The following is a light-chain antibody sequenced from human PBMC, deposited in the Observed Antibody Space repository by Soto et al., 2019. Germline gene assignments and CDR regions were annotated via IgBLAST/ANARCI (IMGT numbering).Light chain of an antibody. V-gene: IGKV3-15*01. CDR3: QQHNNWPPWT. Sequence: EIVMTQSPATMSVSPGERATLSCRASQSVSSNLAWYQQKPGQAPRLLIYGASTRATGIPARFSGSGSGTEFTPTISSLQSEDFAVYYCQQHNNWPPWTFGQGTKGEIK. CDR2: GAS. J-gene: IGKJ1*01. CDR1: QSVSSN.